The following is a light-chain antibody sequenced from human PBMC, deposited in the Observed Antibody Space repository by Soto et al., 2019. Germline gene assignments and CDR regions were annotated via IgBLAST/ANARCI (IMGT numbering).Light chain of an antibody. CDR2: QVT. Sequence: QSALTQPPSASGSPGQSVTISCAGTSSDVGGYNFVSWYQHHAGTAPKLIIYQVTNRPSGVSDRFSASKSGDTASLTISGLQAEDEAFYYCSSYTAFSTDILFGGGTKVTVL. CDR3: SSYTAFSTDIL. CDR1: SSDVGGYNF. J-gene: IGLJ2*01. V-gene: IGLV2-8*01.